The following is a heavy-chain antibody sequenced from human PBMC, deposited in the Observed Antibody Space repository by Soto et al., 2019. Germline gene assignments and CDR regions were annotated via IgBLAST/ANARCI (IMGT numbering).Heavy chain of an antibody. Sequence: EVQLVESGGDLVQPGGSLRLSCAASGFIVNRAFMTWVRQAPGKGLEWVSTISDGGSTYYADSVQGRFALSRDLSKNHHYLQMNSLRAEDTAVYHCAKDTLGGSYHFWHGGQGTLVTVSS. CDR2: ISDGGST. CDR1: GFIVNRAF. J-gene: IGHJ4*02. CDR3: AKDTLGGSYHFWH. D-gene: IGHD3-3*01. V-gene: IGHV3-66*01.